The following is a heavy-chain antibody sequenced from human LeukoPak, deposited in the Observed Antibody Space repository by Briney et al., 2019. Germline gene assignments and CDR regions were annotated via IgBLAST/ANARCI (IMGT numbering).Heavy chain of an antibody. CDR1: GFTFSDYY. CDR2: ISDSGNNI. D-gene: IGHD3-10*01. V-gene: IGHV3-11*04. CDR3: ARDWAGGPHDY. J-gene: IGHJ4*02. Sequence: GGSLRLSCAASGFTFSDYYMSWIRQAPGKGLEWVSYISDSGNNIYYVDSVKGRFTISRDNAKNSLYLQMNSLRAEDTAVYYCARDWAGGPHDYWGQGTLVTVSS.